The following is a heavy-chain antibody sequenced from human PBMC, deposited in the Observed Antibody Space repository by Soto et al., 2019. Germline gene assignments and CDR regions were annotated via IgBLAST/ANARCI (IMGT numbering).Heavy chain of an antibody. Sequence: PSETLSVTCAFYVGSFSVYFWSWIRQPPGKGLEWIGEISHSGSTNYNPSLKSRVTISVDTSKNQFSLKLSSVTAADTAFYYCAREQGVGSKVSNWFDPWGQGTMVTVSS. CDR3: AREQGVGSKVSNWFDP. CDR2: ISHSGST. CDR1: VGSFSVYF. D-gene: IGHD3-10*01. V-gene: IGHV4-34*01. J-gene: IGHJ5*02.